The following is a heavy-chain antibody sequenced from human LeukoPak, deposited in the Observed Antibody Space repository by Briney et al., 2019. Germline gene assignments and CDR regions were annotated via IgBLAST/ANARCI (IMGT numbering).Heavy chain of an antibody. V-gene: IGHV3-48*04. CDR3: ARGMIVAY. CDR2: ISSSSSTI. CDR1: GFTFSSYS. J-gene: IGHJ4*02. D-gene: IGHD3-22*01. Sequence: GGSLRLSCAASGFTFSSYSMNWVRQAPGKGLEWVSYISSSSSTIYYADSVKGRFTISRDNAKNSLYLQMNSLRAEDTALYYCARGMIVAYWGQGTLVTVSS.